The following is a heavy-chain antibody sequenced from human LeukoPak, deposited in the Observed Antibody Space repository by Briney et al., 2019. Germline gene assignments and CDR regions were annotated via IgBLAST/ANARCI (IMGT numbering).Heavy chain of an antibody. CDR3: TTRGGSFSIFDY. CDR2: ISGISSYL. J-gene: IGHJ4*02. CDR1: GFTFSSYT. V-gene: IGHV3-21*03. D-gene: IGHD1-26*01. Sequence: GGSLRLSCAASGFTFSSYTMNWVRQAPGKGLEWVSSISGISSYLYYADSVEGRFTISRDNAKNSVYLQMNSLKTEDTAVYYCTTRGGSFSIFDYWGQGTLVTVSS.